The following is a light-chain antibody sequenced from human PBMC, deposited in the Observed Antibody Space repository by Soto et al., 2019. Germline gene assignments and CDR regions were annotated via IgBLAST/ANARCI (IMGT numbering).Light chain of an antibody. J-gene: IGKJ4*01. CDR1: QDISHY. Sequence: DIQMTQSPSSLSASVGDRVTITCQASQDISHYLNWYQQRPGKAPKLLIYDASNLQTGVPSRFSGSPTRADFTLTISSLQPEDVATYYCQHYSDLPLTFGGGTRVEIK. CDR3: QHYSDLPLT. V-gene: IGKV1-33*01. CDR2: DAS.